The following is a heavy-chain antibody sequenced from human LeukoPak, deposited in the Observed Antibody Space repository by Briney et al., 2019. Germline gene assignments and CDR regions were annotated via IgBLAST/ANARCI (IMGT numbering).Heavy chain of an antibody. CDR2: VRGNGITT. V-gene: IGHV3-23*01. CDR1: GLTFSTHA. D-gene: IGHD5-18*01. CDR3: AKDDGGYNYGYNFDY. J-gene: IGHJ4*02. Sequence: GGSLRLSCAASGLTFSTHAMIWVWVRQAPGKGLEWVSAVRGNGITTYYADSVMGRLTISGDNSKNTLFLQMNSLRAEDTAVYYCAKDDGGYNYGYNFDYWGQGTLVTVSS.